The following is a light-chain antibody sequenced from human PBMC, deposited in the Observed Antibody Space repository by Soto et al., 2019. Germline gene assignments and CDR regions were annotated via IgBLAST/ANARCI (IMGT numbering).Light chain of an antibody. Sequence: QSVLTQSPSASASPGASVKLTCTLSSGHSRYAIAWHQKQPGKGPRYLLDLNNDGSHTTGDGIPDRFSGSSSGADRYLIIPALQSEDEDDYYCQSWGTGFQFFGGGTKLTVL. CDR3: QSWGTGFQF. CDR2: LNNDGSH. J-gene: IGLJ2*01. CDR1: SGHSRYA. V-gene: IGLV4-69*01.